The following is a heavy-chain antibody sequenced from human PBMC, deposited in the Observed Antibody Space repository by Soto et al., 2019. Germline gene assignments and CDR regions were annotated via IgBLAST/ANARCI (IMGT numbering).Heavy chain of an antibody. D-gene: IGHD2-2*01. CDR3: TTRYCSSTSCPPFGFLEWLDYWYFDL. J-gene: IGHJ2*01. CDR1: GFTFSNAW. Sequence: EVQLVESGGGLVKPGGSLRLSCAASGFTFSNAWMSWVRQAPGKGLEWVGRIKSKTDGGTTDYAAPVKGRFTISRDDSKNTLDLQMNSLKTEDTAVYYCTTRYCSSTSCPPFGFLEWLDYWYFDLWGRGTLVTVSS. V-gene: IGHV3-15*01. CDR2: IKSKTDGGTT.